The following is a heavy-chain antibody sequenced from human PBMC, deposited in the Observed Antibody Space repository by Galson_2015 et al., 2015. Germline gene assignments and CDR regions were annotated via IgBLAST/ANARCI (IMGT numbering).Heavy chain of an antibody. D-gene: IGHD5-24*01. V-gene: IGHV3-30-3*01. CDR1: GFTFSNYA. CDR2: ISYDGSNK. Sequence: SLRLSCAASGFTFSNYAMHWVRQAPGKGLEWVAVISYDGSNKYYVDSVKGRFTISRDNSKNTVYVQVNSLRVEDTAVYYCARGSPTTRWLQVIDYWGQGTLVTVSS. J-gene: IGHJ4*02. CDR3: ARGSPTTRWLQVIDY.